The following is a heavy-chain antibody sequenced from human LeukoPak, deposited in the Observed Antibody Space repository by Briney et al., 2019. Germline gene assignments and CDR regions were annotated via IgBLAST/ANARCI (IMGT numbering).Heavy chain of an antibody. Sequence: SQTLSLTCTVSGGSISSGGYYWSWIRQPPGKGLEWIGYIYHSGSTYYNPSPKSRVTISVDRSKNQFSLKLSSVTAADTAVYYCARVSLGYCSSTSCYPFDYWGQGTLVTVSS. CDR3: ARVSLGYCSSTSCYPFDY. CDR2: IYHSGST. V-gene: IGHV4-30-2*01. J-gene: IGHJ4*02. CDR1: GGSISSGGYY. D-gene: IGHD2-2*01.